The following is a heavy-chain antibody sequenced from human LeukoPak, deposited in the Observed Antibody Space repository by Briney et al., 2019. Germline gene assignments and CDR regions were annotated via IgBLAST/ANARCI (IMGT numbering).Heavy chain of an antibody. CDR1: GFTLRREW. Sequence: GDALRLSCAASGFTLRREWMTWVRQAPGKGLEWVAIIKQDGSEKYYVDSVRGRFTISRDNANNSLYLQMNSLRVEDTVVYYCARGGYSGYAFDNWGRGTLVTVSS. V-gene: IGHV3-7*01. J-gene: IGHJ4*02. CDR3: ARGGYSGYAFDN. D-gene: IGHD5-12*01. CDR2: IKQDGSEK.